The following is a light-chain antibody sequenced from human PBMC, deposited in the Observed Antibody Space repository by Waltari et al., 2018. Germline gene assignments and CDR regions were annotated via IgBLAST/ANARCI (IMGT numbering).Light chain of an antibody. J-gene: IGLJ2*01. CDR2: DIN. V-gene: IGLV2-8*01. Sequence: QSALTQPPSASGSLGQSVTISCTGTSRDVGAFDYVSWYQQNPGKVPILIIYDINQRPAGLPDGFSGSTSGNTASLTVSGLRPEDEADYSCLSYAGANDFLAFGGGTTLTVL. CDR1: SRDVGAFDY. CDR3: LSYAGANDFLA.